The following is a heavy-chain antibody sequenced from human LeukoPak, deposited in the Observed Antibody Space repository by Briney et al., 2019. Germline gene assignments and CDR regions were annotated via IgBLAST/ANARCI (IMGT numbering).Heavy chain of an antibody. D-gene: IGHD3-10*01. J-gene: IGHJ5*02. CDR2: ISAYNGNT. V-gene: IGHV1-18*01. CDR1: GYTFTSYG. Sequence: ASVKVSCKASGYTFTSYGISWMRQAPGQGLEWMGWISAYNGNTNYAQKLQGRVTMTRDTSISTAYMELSRLRSDDTAVYYCARVEAGLLYNWFDPWGQGTLVTVSS. CDR3: ARVEAGLLYNWFDP.